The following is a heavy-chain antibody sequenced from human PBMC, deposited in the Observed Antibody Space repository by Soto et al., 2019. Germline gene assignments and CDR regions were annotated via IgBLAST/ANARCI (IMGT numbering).Heavy chain of an antibody. CDR1: GYTFASYA. CDR2: ISAYNGNT. CDR3: ARDPPPPDY. Sequence: QVQLVQSGAEVKKPGASVKVSCKASGYTFASYAISWMRQAPGQGLEWMGWISAYNGNTNYAHKLQGRVTMTTDTTPSTAYMELRSLRSDDTAVYSCARDPPPPDYWGQGTLVTVSS. V-gene: IGHV1-18*01. J-gene: IGHJ4*02.